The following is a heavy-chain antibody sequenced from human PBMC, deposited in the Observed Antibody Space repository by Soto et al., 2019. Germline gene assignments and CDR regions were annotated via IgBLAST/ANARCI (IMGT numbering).Heavy chain of an antibody. CDR3: ATHAAAAAPAY. D-gene: IGHD6-13*01. CDR1: GFTFSSYA. V-gene: IGHV3-23*01. CDR2: ISGSGGGT. Sequence: EVQLLESGGGLVQPGGSLRLSCAASGFTFSSYAMSWVRQAPGKGLEWVSLISGSGGGTYYADSVKGRFTISRDNSKHTLYLPMNSLRAEDTAVYYFATHAAAAAPAYWGQGTLVTVSS. J-gene: IGHJ4*02.